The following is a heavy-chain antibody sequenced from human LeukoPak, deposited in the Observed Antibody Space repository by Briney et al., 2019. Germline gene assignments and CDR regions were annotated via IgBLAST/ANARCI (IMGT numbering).Heavy chain of an antibody. CDR1: GFPLSNYA. D-gene: IGHD3-10*01. CDR2: TSSSDDGT. CDR3: ARGQYYGSGYFDY. J-gene: IGHJ4*02. V-gene: IGHV3-23*01. Sequence: GGSLRLSCVASGFPLSNYAMSWVRQVPGKGLEWASATSSSDDGTYYADSVRGRFTISRDNAKNSLYLQMNSLRAEDTAVYYCARGQYYGSGYFDYWGQGTLVTVSS.